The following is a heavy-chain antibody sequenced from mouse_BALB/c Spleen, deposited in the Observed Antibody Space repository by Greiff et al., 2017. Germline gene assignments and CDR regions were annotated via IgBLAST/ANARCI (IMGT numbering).Heavy chain of an antibody. J-gene: IGHJ3*01. D-gene: IGHD1-1*01. V-gene: IGHV2-9-2*01. Sequence: VQLVESGPGLVAPSQSLSITCTVSGFSLTSYDISWIRQPPGKGLEWLGVIWTGGGTNYNSAFMSRLSISKDNSKSQVFLKMNSLQTDDTAIYYCVRDQYYGSSIFWFAYWGQGTLVTVSA. CDR1: GFSLTSYD. CDR3: VRDQYYGSSIFWFAY. CDR2: IWTGGGT.